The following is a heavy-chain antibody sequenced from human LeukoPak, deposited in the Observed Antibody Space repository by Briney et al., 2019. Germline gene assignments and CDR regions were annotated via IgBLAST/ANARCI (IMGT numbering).Heavy chain of an antibody. J-gene: IGHJ4*02. CDR3: ARDNNYRFDY. Sequence: ASVKVSCKSSGYTFTSKGVSWVRQAPGEGLEWMGWISANSGNTNYAQKFQGRVTMTTDTSSSTVYMGLRSLRSDDTALYYCARDNNYRFDYWGQGTLVTVPS. CDR2: ISANSGNT. V-gene: IGHV1-18*01. D-gene: IGHD5-24*01. CDR1: GYTFTSKG.